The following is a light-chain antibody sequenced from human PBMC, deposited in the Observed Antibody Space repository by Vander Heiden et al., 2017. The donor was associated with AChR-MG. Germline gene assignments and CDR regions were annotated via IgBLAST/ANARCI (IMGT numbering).Light chain of an antibody. J-gene: IGLJ2*01. V-gene: IGLV2-8*01. CDR1: SSDVGGYNY. CDR2: EVS. Sequence: QSALTQPPSASGSPGQSVTISCTGTSSDVGGYNYVSWYQQHPGKAPRLMSYEVSKRPSGVPDRFSGSKSGNTASLTVSGLQAEDEAEYYCSSYAGSNKLVVGGGTKLTVL. CDR3: SSYAGSNKLV.